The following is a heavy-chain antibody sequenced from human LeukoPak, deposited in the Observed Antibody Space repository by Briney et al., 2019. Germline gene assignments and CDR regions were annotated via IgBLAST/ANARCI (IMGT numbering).Heavy chain of an antibody. Sequence: PGGSLRLSCAASGLTGSHNYVSWVRQAPGKGLVWVSHINSDGSITSYADSVKGRFTISRDNAKNTLYLQMNSLRAEDTAVYYCARDAVDTANAVWGQGTTVTVSS. CDR3: ARDAVDTANAV. J-gene: IGHJ6*02. D-gene: IGHD5-18*01. V-gene: IGHV3-74*01. CDR2: INSDGSIT. CDR1: GLTGSHNY.